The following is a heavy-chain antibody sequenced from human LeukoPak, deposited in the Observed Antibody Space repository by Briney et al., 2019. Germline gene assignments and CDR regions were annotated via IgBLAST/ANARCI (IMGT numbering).Heavy chain of an antibody. V-gene: IGHV4-34*01. CDR3: ATNRSWSGYSS. D-gene: IGHD3-3*01. CDR2: INHSGNT. Sequence: SEALSLTCAVYGGSFSDYYWSWIRQSPLKGLEWIGEINHSGNTNYNPSPKSRVTISVDTSKNQFALKLSSVTAADTAVYYCATNRSWSGYSSWGQGTLVTVSS. CDR1: GGSFSDYY. J-gene: IGHJ4*02.